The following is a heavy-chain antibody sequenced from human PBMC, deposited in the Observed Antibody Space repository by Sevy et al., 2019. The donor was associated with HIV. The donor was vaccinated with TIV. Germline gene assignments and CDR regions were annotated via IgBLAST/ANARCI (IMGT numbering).Heavy chain of an antibody. CDR2: ISGGGDDT. V-gene: IGHV3-23*01. D-gene: IGHD3-3*01. J-gene: IGHJ4*02. CDR1: GFTFSTFA. CDR3: ATDIGLQWELLGARFFDS. Sequence: GGSLRLSCAASGFTFSTFAMSWVRQAPGKGLEWVSTISGGGDDTYNADSVRGRFTISRDNSKNTLYLQMKSLRAEDTAVYYCATDIGLQWELLGARFFDSWGQGTLVTVSS.